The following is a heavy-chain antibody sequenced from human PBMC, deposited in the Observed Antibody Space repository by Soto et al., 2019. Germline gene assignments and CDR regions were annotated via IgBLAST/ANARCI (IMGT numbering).Heavy chain of an antibody. D-gene: IGHD3-16*01. V-gene: IGHV3-23*01. Sequence: VGSLRLSCAASGFTFSSYAMSWVRQAPGKGLEWVSAISGSGGSTYYADSVKGRFTISRDNSKNTLYLQMNSLRAEDTAVYYCAKDLGAPDAFDIWGQGTMVTVSS. CDR2: ISGSGGST. CDR3: AKDLGAPDAFDI. CDR1: GFTFSSYA. J-gene: IGHJ3*02.